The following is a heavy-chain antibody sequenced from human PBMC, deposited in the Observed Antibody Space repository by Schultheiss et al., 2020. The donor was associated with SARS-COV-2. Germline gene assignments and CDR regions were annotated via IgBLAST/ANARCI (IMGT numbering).Heavy chain of an antibody. J-gene: IGHJ6*02. CDR1: GYTFTGYY. CDR3: ARVAFDSSSWDYGMDV. CDR2: INPNSGGT. Sequence: ASVKVSCKASGYTFTGYYMHWVRQAPGQGLEWMGWINPNSGGTNYAQKFQGWVTITRDTSASTAYMELSRLRSDDTAVYYCARVAFDSSSWDYGMDVWGQGTTVTVSS. D-gene: IGHD6-13*01. V-gene: IGHV1-2*04.